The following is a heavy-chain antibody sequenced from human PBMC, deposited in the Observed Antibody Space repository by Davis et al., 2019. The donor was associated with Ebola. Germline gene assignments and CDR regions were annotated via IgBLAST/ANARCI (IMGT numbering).Heavy chain of an antibody. CDR3: ASGITIFGVVSNYYYYGMDV. V-gene: IGHV4-39*07. Sequence: SETLSLTCTVSGGSISSSSYYWGWIRQPPGKGLEWIGSIYYSGSTYYNPSLQSRVTISVDTSKNQFSLKLSSVTAADTAVYYCASGITIFGVVSNYYYYGMDVWGQGTTVTVSS. CDR2: IYYSGST. CDR1: GGSISSSSYY. D-gene: IGHD3-3*01. J-gene: IGHJ6*02.